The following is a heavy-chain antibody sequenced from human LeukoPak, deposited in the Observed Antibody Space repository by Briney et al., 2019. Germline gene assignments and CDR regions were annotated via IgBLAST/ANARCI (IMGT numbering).Heavy chain of an antibody. J-gene: IGHJ6*03. Sequence: PGGSLRLSCAASGFTFSSYSMMWVRQAPGKGLEWVSYISSSSTTIHYADSVKGRFTISRDNAKNSLYLQMNSLRAEDTAVYYCARDGLGPPPNYYYYYMDVWGKGTTVTVSS. D-gene: IGHD3-22*01. CDR2: ISSSSTTI. CDR1: GFTFSSYS. CDR3: ARDGLGPPPNYYYYYMDV. V-gene: IGHV3-48*04.